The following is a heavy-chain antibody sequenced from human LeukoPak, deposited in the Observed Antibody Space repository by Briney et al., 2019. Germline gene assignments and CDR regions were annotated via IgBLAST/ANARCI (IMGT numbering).Heavy chain of an antibody. V-gene: IGHV3-23*01. D-gene: IGHD5-18*01. J-gene: IGHJ4*02. CDR1: GFTFTSYT. Sequence: GGSLRLSCAASGFTFTSYTMSWVRQAPGKGLECVSGTSASGGGTYYAASVEGRFTISRDNSKNTLDLQMKSLRADDTAVYYCAKGSTSYGYLFEFWGQGTLVTVSS. CDR3: AKGSTSYGYLFEF. CDR2: TSASGGGT.